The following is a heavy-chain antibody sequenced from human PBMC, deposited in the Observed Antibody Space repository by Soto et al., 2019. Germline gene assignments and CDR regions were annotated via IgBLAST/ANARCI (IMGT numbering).Heavy chain of an antibody. J-gene: IGHJ6*02. Sequence: QVQLVQSGAEVKKPGASVKVSCKASGYTFTSYGISWVRQAPGQGLEWMGWISAYNGNTNYAPKLRGRVTMTTDASRSTAYMELRSLRSDDTPVYYCARDGYYDILNGTQNYGMDVWGQETTVTVSS. D-gene: IGHD3-9*01. CDR2: ISAYNGNT. V-gene: IGHV1-18*01. CDR1: GYTFTSYG. CDR3: ARDGYYDILNGTQNYGMDV.